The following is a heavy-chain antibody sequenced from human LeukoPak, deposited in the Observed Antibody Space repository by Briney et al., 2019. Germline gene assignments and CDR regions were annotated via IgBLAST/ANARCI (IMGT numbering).Heavy chain of an antibody. J-gene: IGHJ6*03. D-gene: IGHD3-3*01. CDR1: GGSISSSNW. CDR3: ARAPGNITIFGVVIYYYMDV. CDR2: IYHSGST. Sequence: SGTLSLTCAVSGGSISSSNWWRWVRQPPGKGLEGIGEIYHSGSTNYNPSLKSRVTISVDKSKNQFSLKLSSVTAAGTAVYYCARAPGNITIFGVVIYYYMDVWGKGTTVTVSS. V-gene: IGHV4-4*02.